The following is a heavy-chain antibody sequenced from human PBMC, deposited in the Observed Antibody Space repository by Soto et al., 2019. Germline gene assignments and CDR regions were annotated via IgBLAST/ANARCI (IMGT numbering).Heavy chain of an antibody. CDR3: ARDLYDSSGYCPLDY. V-gene: IGHV3-48*03. CDR1: GFTFSSYE. Sequence: GGSLRLSCAVSGFTFSSYEMNWVRQAPGKGLEWVSYISSSGSTTYYADSVKGRFTISRDNAKNSLYLQMNSLRAEDTAVYYCARDLYDSSGYCPLDYWGQGTLVTVSS. J-gene: IGHJ4*02. D-gene: IGHD3-22*01. CDR2: ISSSGSTT.